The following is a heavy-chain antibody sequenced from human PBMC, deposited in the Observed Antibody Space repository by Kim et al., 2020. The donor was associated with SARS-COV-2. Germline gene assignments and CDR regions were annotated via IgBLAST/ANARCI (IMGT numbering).Heavy chain of an antibody. CDR2: IYYSRST. CDR1: GGSISSSSYY. Sequence: SETLSLTCTVSGGSISSSSYYWGWIRQPPGKGLEWIGSIYYSRSTYYNLSLKSRVTISVDTSKNQFSLKRSSVTAADTSVYYCARQLRGGMVVGAADYFDYWGQGPLLTV. V-gene: IGHV4-39*01. CDR3: ARQLRGGMVVGAADYFDY. D-gene: IGHD4-17*01. J-gene: IGHJ4*02.